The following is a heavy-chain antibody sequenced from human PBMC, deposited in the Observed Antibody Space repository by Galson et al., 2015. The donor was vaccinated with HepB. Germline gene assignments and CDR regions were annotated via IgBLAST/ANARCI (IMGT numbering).Heavy chain of an antibody. Sequence: SVKVSCKASGYTFTGYYMHWVRQAPGQGLEWMGWINPNSGGTNYAQKFQGRVTMTRDTSISTAYMELSRLRSDDTAVYYCASPNSGYYFHPNRYWGQGTLVTVSS. CDR2: INPNSGGT. J-gene: IGHJ4*02. CDR3: ASPNSGYYFHPNRY. D-gene: IGHD3-22*01. V-gene: IGHV1-2*02. CDR1: GYTFTGYY.